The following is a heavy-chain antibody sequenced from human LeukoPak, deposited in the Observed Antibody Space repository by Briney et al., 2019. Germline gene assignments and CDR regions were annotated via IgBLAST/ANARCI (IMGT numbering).Heavy chain of an antibody. Sequence: QTGGSLRLSCAASGFTVSSNYMSWVRQAPGKGLKWVSVIYSGGSTYYADSVKGRFTISRDNSKNTLYLQMNSLRAEDTAVYYCARAYQVPAANAGDAFDIWGQGTMVTVSS. D-gene: IGHD2-2*01. CDR2: IYSGGST. J-gene: IGHJ3*02. CDR3: ARAYQVPAANAGDAFDI. CDR1: GFTVSSNY. V-gene: IGHV3-66*01.